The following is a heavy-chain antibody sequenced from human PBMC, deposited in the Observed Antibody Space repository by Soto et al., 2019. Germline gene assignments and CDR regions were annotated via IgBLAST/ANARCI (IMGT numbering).Heavy chain of an antibody. CDR3: ARQVVDGTVAGSGSFDY. CDR1: GGSISSSSYY. CDR2: VYYSGRT. J-gene: IGHJ4*02. V-gene: IGHV4-39*01. Sequence: QVQLQESGPGLVKPSETLSLTCTVYGGSISSSSYYWGWIRQPPGKGLEWIGSVYYSGRTYYNSSLKRRVTLSVATSDNQSSLKLSAVTAADTAVYYCARQVVDGTVAGSGSFDYWGQGTLVTVSS. D-gene: IGHD3-10*01.